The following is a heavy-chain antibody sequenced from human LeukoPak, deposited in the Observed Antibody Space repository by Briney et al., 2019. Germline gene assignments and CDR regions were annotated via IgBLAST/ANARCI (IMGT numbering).Heavy chain of an antibody. CDR1: GGTFSSYA. J-gene: IGHJ3*02. D-gene: IGHD3-9*01. CDR2: IIPIFGTA. Sequence: ASVKVSCKASGGTFSSYAISWVRQAPGQGLEWMGGIIPIFGTANYAQKFQGRVTITTDESTSTAYMELSSLRSEDTAVYYCARAHHFRQYDIGAFDIWGQGTMVTVSS. V-gene: IGHV1-69*05. CDR3: ARAHHFRQYDIGAFDI.